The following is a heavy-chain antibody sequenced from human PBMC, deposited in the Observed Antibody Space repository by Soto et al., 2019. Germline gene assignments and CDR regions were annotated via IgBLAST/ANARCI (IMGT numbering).Heavy chain of an antibody. D-gene: IGHD2-8*01. J-gene: IGHJ4*02. CDR1: GFTFSRYA. V-gene: IGHV3-30-3*01. Sequence: PGGSLRLSCAASGFTFSRYAMHWVRQAPGEGPEWVAVISRDGSSKYYGDSVKGRFTVSRDNSNNTLYLSMTSLRPDDTAVFYCARSRNGAVPDSINFWGQGTLVTVSS. CDR2: ISRDGSSK. CDR3: ARSRNGAVPDSINF.